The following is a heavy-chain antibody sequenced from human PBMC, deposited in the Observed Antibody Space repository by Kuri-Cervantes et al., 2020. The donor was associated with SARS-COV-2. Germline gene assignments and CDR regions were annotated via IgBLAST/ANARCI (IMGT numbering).Heavy chain of an antibody. CDR2: ISGSGGST. CDR1: GFTFSSYA. Sequence: GESLKISCAASGFTFSSYAMSWVRQAPGKGLEWVSAISGSGGSTYYADSVKGRFTISRDNSKNTLYLQMNSLRAEDTAVYYCAREGRGSDYFDYWGQGTLVTVSS. CDR3: AREGRGSDYFDY. D-gene: IGHD1-26*01. V-gene: IGHV3-23*01. J-gene: IGHJ4*02.